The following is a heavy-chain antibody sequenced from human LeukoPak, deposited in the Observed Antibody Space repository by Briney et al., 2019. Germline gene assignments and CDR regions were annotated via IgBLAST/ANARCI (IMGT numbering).Heavy chain of an antibody. V-gene: IGHV3-11*01. J-gene: IGHJ4*02. Sequence: PGGSLRLSCAASGFTFSDYDMSWIRQAPGKGLEWVSYISSGGSPIYYADSVKGRFTISRDNAKNSLYLQMNSLRAEDTAVYYRARGRRARNALYCGGGRRYVGLYYWGQGTLVTVSS. CDR2: ISSGGSPI. CDR3: ARGRRARNALYCGGGRRYVGLYY. CDR1: GFTFSDYD. D-gene: IGHD2-15*01.